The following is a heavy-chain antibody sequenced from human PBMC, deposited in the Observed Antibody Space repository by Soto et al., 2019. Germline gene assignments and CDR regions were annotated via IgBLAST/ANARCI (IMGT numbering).Heavy chain of an antibody. CDR2: IYYSGST. CDR3: ARDSSGYQTRNNWFDP. J-gene: IGHJ5*02. Sequence: SETLSLTCTVSGGSISSGDYYWSWIRQPPGKGLEWIGYIYYSGSTYYNPSLKSRVTISVDTSKNQFSLKLSSVTAADTAVYYCARDSSGYQTRNNWFDPWGQGTMVTVYS. V-gene: IGHV4-30-4*01. D-gene: IGHD3-22*01. CDR1: GGSISSGDYY.